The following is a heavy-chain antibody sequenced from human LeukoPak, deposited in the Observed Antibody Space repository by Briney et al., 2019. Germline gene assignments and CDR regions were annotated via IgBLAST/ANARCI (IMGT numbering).Heavy chain of an antibody. CDR2: IYHSGST. Sequence: SETLSLTCTVSGGSISSGGYYWSWIRQPPGKGLEWVGYIYHSGSTYYNPSLKSRVTISVDRSKNQFSLKLSSVTAADTAVYYCASLPNPNAGIAAAGKARFDPWGQGTLVTVSS. CDR3: ASLPNPNAGIAAAGKARFDP. J-gene: IGHJ5*02. CDR1: GGSISSGGYY. D-gene: IGHD6-13*01. V-gene: IGHV4-30-2*01.